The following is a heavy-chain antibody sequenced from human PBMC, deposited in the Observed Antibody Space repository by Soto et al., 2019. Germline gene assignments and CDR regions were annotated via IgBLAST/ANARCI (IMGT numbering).Heavy chain of an antibody. CDR3: ARGLTMRQLTYNFDE. CDR2: VHSSGIT. J-gene: IGHJ4*02. V-gene: IGHV4-61*01. Sequence: FLTFTFACGSVSNYKFYLICILHPPGKGLEWIGYVHSSGITNYNPSLKRRVTISVDTSRNQFYLRLSSVTAADTAVYYCARGLTMRQLTYNFDEWGQGPLVTXS. D-gene: IGHD2-2*01. CDR1: CGSVSNYKFY.